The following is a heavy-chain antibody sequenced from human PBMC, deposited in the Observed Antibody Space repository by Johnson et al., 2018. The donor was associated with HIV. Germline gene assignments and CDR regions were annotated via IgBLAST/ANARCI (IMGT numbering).Heavy chain of an antibody. CDR1: GFTFSSYA. CDR2: IQYDGNNK. Sequence: QVQLVESGGGVVQPGRSLRLSCAASGFTFSSYAMHWVRQAPGKGLEWVAFIQYDGNNKYYAESVKGRFTISRDNSNNTLYLQMNSLRTEDTAVYYCAKEGRYVEGAFDIWGQGTMVTVSS. D-gene: IGHD5-12*01. CDR3: AKEGRYVEGAFDI. J-gene: IGHJ3*02. V-gene: IGHV3-30*02.